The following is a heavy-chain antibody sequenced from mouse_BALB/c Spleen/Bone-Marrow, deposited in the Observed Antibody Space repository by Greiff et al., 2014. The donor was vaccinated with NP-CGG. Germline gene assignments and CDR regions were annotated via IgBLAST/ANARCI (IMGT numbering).Heavy chain of an antibody. CDR1: GYSFTGYT. V-gene: IGHV1-26*01. Sequence: EVQLQQSGLELVKPGASMKISCKASGYSFTGYTMNWVKQSHGKNLEWIGLINPYNGVINYNQKFKGKATFTVDKSSSTAYMELLSLTSEDSAVYYCARFYYGSDYAMDYWGQGTSVTVSS. J-gene: IGHJ4*01. D-gene: IGHD1-1*01. CDR3: ARFYYGSDYAMDY. CDR2: INPYNGVI.